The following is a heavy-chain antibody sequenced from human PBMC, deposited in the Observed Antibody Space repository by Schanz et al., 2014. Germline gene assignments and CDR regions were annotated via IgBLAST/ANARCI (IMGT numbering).Heavy chain of an antibody. J-gene: IGHJ4*02. CDR2: VIPMLGIT. Sequence: QVQLVQSGGEVKKPGSSVRVSCKASGGPLSSYPINWVRQAPGQGLEWMGGVIPMLGITNYAERFQGRVTITADTSTAYMELSSLRSDDTALYYCARDRQNIASPATGFDSWGQGTLVTVSS. CDR3: ARDRQNIASPATGFDS. CDR1: GGPLSSYP. D-gene: IGHD6-13*01. V-gene: IGHV1-69*04.